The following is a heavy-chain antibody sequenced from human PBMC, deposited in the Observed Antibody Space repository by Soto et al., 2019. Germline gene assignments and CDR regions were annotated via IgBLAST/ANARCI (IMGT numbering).Heavy chain of an antibody. Sequence: GGSLRLSCAASGFTFSSYGMHWVRQAPGKGLEWVAVISYDGSNKYYADSVKGRFTISRDNSKNTLYLQMNSLRAEDTAVYYCAKDRGHQLVTEYYYYYYGMDVWGQGTTVTVSS. J-gene: IGHJ6*02. V-gene: IGHV3-30*18. CDR3: AKDRGHQLVTEYYYYYYGMDV. D-gene: IGHD6-13*01. CDR2: ISYDGSNK. CDR1: GFTFSSYG.